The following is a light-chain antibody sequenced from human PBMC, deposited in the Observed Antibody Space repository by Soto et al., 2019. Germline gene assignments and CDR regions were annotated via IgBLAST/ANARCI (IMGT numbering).Light chain of an antibody. CDR3: QHYNSYPWT. CDR2: HAS. CDR1: QSINNW. Sequence: DIQMTQSPSTLSASIGDRVNITCRASQSINNWLAWYQQKPGKAPNLLIYHASNLETGVPSRFSGSAFGTEFTLTISSLQPDDFATYYCQHYNSYPWTFGQGTKVEIK. J-gene: IGKJ1*01. V-gene: IGKV1-5*01.